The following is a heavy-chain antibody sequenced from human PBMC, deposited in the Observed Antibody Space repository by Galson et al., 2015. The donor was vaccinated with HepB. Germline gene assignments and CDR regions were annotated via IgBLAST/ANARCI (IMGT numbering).Heavy chain of an antibody. J-gene: IGHJ5*02. Sequence: QSGAEVKKPGESFKISCRGSGYTFGHYWIGWVRQMPGKGLEWMGIIYPDDSTVRYSPSFQGQVTISADKSTATAYLEWSSLKASDTAMYFCARFSAAGFSLNWFDPWGQGTLVTVSS. D-gene: IGHD1-14*01. V-gene: IGHV5-51*01. CDR1: GYTFGHYW. CDR2: IYPDDSTV. CDR3: ARFSAAGFSLNWFDP.